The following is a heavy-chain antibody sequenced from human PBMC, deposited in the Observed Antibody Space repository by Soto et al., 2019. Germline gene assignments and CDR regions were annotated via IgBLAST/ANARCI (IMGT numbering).Heavy chain of an antibody. CDR1: GGSISSGGYY. D-gene: IGHD6-6*01. V-gene: IGHV4-31*03. CDR3: ARGSSIAGLYYGMDV. CDR2: NYYSGIT. Sequence: QVQLQESGPGLVKPSQTLSLTCTVSGGSISSGGYYWTWIRQHPGKGLEWIGYNYYSGITYYNPSLKSRITISLEPSKNHFSLKLSSVTAADKAVYYCARGSSIAGLYYGMDVWGQGTTVTVSS. J-gene: IGHJ6*02.